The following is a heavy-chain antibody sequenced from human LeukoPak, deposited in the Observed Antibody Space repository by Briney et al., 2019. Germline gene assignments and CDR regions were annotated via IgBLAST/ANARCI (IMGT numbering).Heavy chain of an antibody. CDR3: ARAPISAFFFARDFDY. D-gene: IGHD3-3*01. CDR1: GYTFTGYY. V-gene: IGHV1-2*02. CDR2: INPNSGGT. J-gene: IGHJ4*02. Sequence: GASVKVSCKASGYTFTGYYMHWVRQAPGQGLEWMGWINPNSGGTNYAQKFQGRVTMTRDTSISTAYMELSRMRSDDTAVYYCARAPISAFFFARDFDYWGQGTLVTVSS.